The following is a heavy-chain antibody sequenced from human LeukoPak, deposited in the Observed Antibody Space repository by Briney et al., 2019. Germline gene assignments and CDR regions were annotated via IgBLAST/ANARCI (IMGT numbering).Heavy chain of an antibody. Sequence: GGSLRLSCAASGFTFSSYNMNWVRQAPGKGLEWVSHITASGTAMFYADSVKGRFTISRDNAKNSLYLQMNSLRDEDTAVYYCASSGSYRFDYWGQGTLVTVSS. CDR3: ASSGSYRFDY. CDR1: GFTFSSYN. J-gene: IGHJ4*02. V-gene: IGHV3-48*02. D-gene: IGHD1-26*01. CDR2: ITASGTAM.